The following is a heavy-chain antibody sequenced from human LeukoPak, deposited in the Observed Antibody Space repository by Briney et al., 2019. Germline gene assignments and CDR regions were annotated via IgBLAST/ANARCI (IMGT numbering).Heavy chain of an antibody. V-gene: IGHV4-39*07. Sequence: GSLRLSCAASGFTFSNYWMSWVRQAPGKGLEWIGSVSSGGSTYYTPSLKSRVALSVDTSKSQFSLKLNSVTAADTAVYYCARDGRGSGWELVFGASYYFYMDVWGKGTTVTVSS. CDR3: ARDGRGSGWELVFGASYYFYMDV. D-gene: IGHD1-26*01. J-gene: IGHJ6*03. CDR1: GFTFSNYW. CDR2: VSSGGST.